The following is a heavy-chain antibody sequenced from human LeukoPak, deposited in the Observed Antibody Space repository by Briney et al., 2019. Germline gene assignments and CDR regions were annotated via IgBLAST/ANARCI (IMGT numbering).Heavy chain of an antibody. CDR1: GGSISSYY. CDR3: ASPSSSWLGDFDY. J-gene: IGHJ4*02. D-gene: IGHD6-13*01. CDR2: IYYSGST. V-gene: IGHV4-59*08. Sequence: SETLSLTCTVSGGSISSYYWSWIRQPPGKGLEWIGYIYYSGSTNYNPSLKSRVTISVDTSKNQFSLKLSSVTAADTAVYYCASPSSSWLGDFDYWGQGTLVTVSS.